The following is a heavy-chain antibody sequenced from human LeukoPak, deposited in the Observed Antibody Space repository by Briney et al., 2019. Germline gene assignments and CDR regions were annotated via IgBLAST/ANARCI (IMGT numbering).Heavy chain of an antibody. CDR2: INSNGGST. V-gene: IGHV3-64*01. CDR3: AREGSNGESDF. Sequence: GGSLRLSCAASGFAFSAYGMHWVRQAPGKGLEYVSAINSNGGSTYYANSVKGGFTVSRDNSKNTLYLQMGSLRGEDMAVYYCAREGSNGESDFWGQGTLVTVSS. CDR1: GFAFSAYG. J-gene: IGHJ4*02. D-gene: IGHD6-13*01.